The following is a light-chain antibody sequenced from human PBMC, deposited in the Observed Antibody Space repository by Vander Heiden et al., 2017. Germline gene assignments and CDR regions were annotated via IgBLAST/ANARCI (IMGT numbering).Light chain of an antibody. CDR3: QVWDSNSDHLVV. Sequence: SYFLSHPPSFSLAPRPPASLTFSGTTFVDKRVHWYQQKPGQAPVLVVYDDTDRPSGIPDRFSGSNSGNTATLTITRVEAGDEADFYCQVWDSNSDHLVVFGGGTKLTVL. V-gene: IGLV3-21*02. CDR2: DDT. CDR1: TFVDKR. J-gene: IGLJ2*01.